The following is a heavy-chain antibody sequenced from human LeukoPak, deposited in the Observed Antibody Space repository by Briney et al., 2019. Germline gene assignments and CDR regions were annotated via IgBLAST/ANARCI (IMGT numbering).Heavy chain of an antibody. Sequence: ASVKVSCKASGYTFTGYYMHWVRQPPGQGLEWMGWINPNSGGTNYAQKFQGRVTMTRDTSISTAYMELSRLRSDDTAVYYCARDGYYYDSSGYYVAFDYWGQGTLVTVSS. CDR1: GYTFTGYY. D-gene: IGHD3-22*01. J-gene: IGHJ4*02. V-gene: IGHV1-2*02. CDR3: ARDGYYYDSSGYYVAFDY. CDR2: INPNSGGT.